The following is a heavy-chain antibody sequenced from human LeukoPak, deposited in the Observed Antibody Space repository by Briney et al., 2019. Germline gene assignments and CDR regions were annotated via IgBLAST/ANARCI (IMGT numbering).Heavy chain of an antibody. CDR2: IYYPATN. J-gene: IGHJ1*01. CDR3: AWDQTAYDFLSGSRTGSHQAFDC. V-gene: IGHV4-59*02. CDR1: GVSVRNS. Sequence: SETLSLTCTASGVSVRNSWSWIRQSQARGLEWLGHIYYPATNYYNPSLKSRVSLFVDTSTNQFSLTMNSVTAAATAVYNCAWDQTAYDFLSGSRTGSHQAFDCWVQGTLVSVSS. D-gene: IGHD3-3*01.